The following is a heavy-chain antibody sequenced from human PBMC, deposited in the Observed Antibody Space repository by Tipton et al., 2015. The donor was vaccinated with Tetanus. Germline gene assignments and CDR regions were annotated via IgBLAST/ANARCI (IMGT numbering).Heavy chain of an antibody. D-gene: IGHD4-17*01. J-gene: IGHJ4*02. CDR1: GGSISDYY. Sequence: TLSLTCTVSGGSISDYYWSWIRQPVGKRLEWIGRIHSGGSTTYNPSLKSRVTMSVDMSKNQVSLTVTSVTAADTAVYYCARPYGDPGYWGQGTLVTVSS. V-gene: IGHV4-4*07. CDR3: ARPYGDPGY. CDR2: IHSGGST.